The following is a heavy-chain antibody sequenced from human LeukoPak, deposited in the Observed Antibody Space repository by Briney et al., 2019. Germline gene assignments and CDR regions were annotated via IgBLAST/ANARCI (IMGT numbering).Heavy chain of an antibody. V-gene: IGHV4-39*07. D-gene: IGHD1-1*01. CDR3: AIKTASSFDY. CDR1: GGSISSSSYY. CDR2: IYYSGST. Sequence: SETLSLTCTVSGGSISSSSYYWGWIRQPPGKGLEWIGSIYYSGSTYYNPSLKSRVTISVDTSKNQFSLKLSSVTAADTAVYYCAIKTASSFDYWGQGTLVTVSS. J-gene: IGHJ4*02.